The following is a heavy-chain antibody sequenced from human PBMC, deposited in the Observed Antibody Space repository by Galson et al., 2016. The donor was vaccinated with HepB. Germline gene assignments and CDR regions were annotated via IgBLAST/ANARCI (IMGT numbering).Heavy chain of an antibody. D-gene: IGHD3-10*01. V-gene: IGHV4-39*01. CDR3: ARLVYYGSGSYWYFDL. CDR2: IYDSGST. Sequence: ETLSLTCTVSGCSISSTGYYWGWIRQAPGKGLEWIGRIYDSGSTHYNPSLKSRVTISVDTSKDQFSLKLNSVTAADTAMYYCARLVYYGSGSYWYFDLWGRGTLVTVSS. CDR1: GCSISSTGYY. J-gene: IGHJ2*01.